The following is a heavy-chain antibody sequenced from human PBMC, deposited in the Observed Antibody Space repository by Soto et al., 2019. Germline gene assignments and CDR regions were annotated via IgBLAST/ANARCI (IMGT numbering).Heavy chain of an antibody. CDR2: IKGDGSEK. V-gene: IGHV3-7*01. D-gene: IGHD6-6*01. Sequence: EVQLVESGGGLVQPGGSLRISCAASGFTFRTYWMNWVRQAPGKGLEWVANIKGDGSEKYYVDPVKGRFTISRDNAMKSLYLQMNSLRAEDTAVYYCATSLIRGQGALVTVSS. CDR1: GFTFRTYW. J-gene: IGHJ4*02. CDR3: ATSLI.